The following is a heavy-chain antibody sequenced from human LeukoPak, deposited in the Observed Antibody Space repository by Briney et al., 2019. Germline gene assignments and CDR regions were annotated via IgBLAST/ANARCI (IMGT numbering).Heavy chain of an antibody. J-gene: IGHJ6*02. D-gene: IGHD3-3*01. CDR1: GGTFSSYA. CDR3: ASPVPRYYTEDYYGMDV. CDR2: MNPNSGNT. Sequence: ASVTVSCKASGGTFSSYAISWVRQAPGQGLEWMGWMNPNSGNTGYAQKFQGRVTMTRNTSISTAYMELSSLRSEDTAVYYCASPVPRYYTEDYYGMDVWGQGTTVTVSS. V-gene: IGHV1-8*02.